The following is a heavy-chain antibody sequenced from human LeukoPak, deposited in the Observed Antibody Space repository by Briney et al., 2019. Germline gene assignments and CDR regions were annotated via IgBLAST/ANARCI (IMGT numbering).Heavy chain of an antibody. CDR2: ISGSGGST. V-gene: IGHV3-23*01. J-gene: IGHJ4*02. D-gene: IGHD3-3*01. Sequence: GGSLRLSCAASGFTVSSNYMSWVRQAPGKGLEWVSAISGSGGSTYYADSVKGRFTISRDNSKNTLYLQMNSLRAEDTAVYYCAKLEGDYDFWSGYYSFDYWGQGTLVTVSS. CDR3: AKLEGDYDFWSGYYSFDY. CDR1: GFTVSSNY.